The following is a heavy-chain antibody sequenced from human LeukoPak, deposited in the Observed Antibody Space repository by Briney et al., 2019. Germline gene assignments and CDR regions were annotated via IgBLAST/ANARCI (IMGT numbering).Heavy chain of an antibody. Sequence: GGSLRLSCAASGFTFSSYWMSWVRQAPGKGLEWVANIKQDGSEKYYVDSVKGRFTISRDDSKNTVYLQMNILEVEDTAMYYCAKEVGSGFYYNALDIWGQGTMGAVSS. CDR3: AKEVGSGFYYNALDI. D-gene: IGHD3-22*01. V-gene: IGHV3-7*01. CDR1: GFTFSSYW. CDR2: IKQDGSEK. J-gene: IGHJ3*02.